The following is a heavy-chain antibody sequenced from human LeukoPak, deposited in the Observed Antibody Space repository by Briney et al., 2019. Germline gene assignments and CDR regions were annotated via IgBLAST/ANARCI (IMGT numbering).Heavy chain of an antibody. V-gene: IGHV3-7*03. Sequence: GGSLRLSCAASGFTFSSYAMSWVRQAPGKGLEWVANIKQDGSEKYYVDSVKGRFTISRDNAKNSLYLQMNSLRAEDTAVYYCARVERYFDWSMGAFDIWGQGTMVTVSS. CDR2: IKQDGSEK. CDR1: GFTFSSYA. CDR3: ARVERYFDWSMGAFDI. D-gene: IGHD3-9*01. J-gene: IGHJ3*02.